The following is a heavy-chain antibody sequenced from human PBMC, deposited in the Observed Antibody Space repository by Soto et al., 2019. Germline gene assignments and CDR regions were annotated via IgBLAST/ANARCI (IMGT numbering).Heavy chain of an antibody. Sequence: SETLSLTCTVSGGSISSNYWTWIRQPPGKGLEWIGYVYNSGSTNYNPSLKSRVTISEDTSKSQFSLKVNSMTAADTAVYYCARLFGLEADYWGQGTLVTVSS. D-gene: IGHD3-10*01. CDR1: GGSISSNY. CDR2: VYNSGST. J-gene: IGHJ4*02. CDR3: ARLFGLEADY. V-gene: IGHV4-59*01.